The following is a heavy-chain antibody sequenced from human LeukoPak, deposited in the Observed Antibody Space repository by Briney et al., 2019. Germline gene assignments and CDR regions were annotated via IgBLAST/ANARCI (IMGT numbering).Heavy chain of an antibody. D-gene: IGHD3-22*01. CDR3: AGGSSGYSYRDAFDI. J-gene: IGHJ3*02. CDR1: GYTFTGYY. Sequence: ASVKVSCKASGYTFTGYYMHWVRQAPGQGLEWMGWINPNSGGTNYAQKFQGRVTMTRDTSISTAYMELSRLRSDDTAVYYCAGGSSGYSYRDAFDIWGQGTMVTVSS. CDR2: INPNSGGT. V-gene: IGHV1-2*02.